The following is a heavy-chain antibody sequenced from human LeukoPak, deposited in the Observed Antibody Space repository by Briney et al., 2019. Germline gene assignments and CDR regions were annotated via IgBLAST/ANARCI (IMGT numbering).Heavy chain of an antibody. V-gene: IGHV1-2*04. CDR1: GYTFTGYY. CDR2: INPNSGGT. J-gene: IGHJ4*02. CDR3: ARGDPEYYYDSSGYYAY. Sequence: ASVNVSCKASGYTFTGYYMHWVRQAPGQGLEWMGWINPNSGGTNYAQKFQGWVTMTRDTSISTAYMELSRLRSDDTAVYYCARGDPEYYYDSSGYYAYWGQGTLVTVSS. D-gene: IGHD3-22*01.